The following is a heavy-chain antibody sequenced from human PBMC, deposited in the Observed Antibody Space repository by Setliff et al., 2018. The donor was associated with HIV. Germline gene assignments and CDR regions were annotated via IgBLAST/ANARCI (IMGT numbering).Heavy chain of an antibody. V-gene: IGHV3-48*04. CDR1: GFTFSSYA. Sequence: PGGSLRLSCASSGFTFSSYAMTWVRQAPGKGLEWISYISSASSATDYADSVKGRFAVSRDNARNSLFLEMNSLRADDTAVYYCASGYHYDTSGNFDLPFGYWGQGTLVTVSS. J-gene: IGHJ4*02. CDR3: ASGYHYDTSGNFDLPFGY. D-gene: IGHD3-22*01. CDR2: ISSASSAT.